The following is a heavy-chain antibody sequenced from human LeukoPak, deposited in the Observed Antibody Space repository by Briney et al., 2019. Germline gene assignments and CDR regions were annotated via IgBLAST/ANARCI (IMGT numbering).Heavy chain of an antibody. CDR3: ARDRFGYNWFDP. V-gene: IGHV4-39*07. Sequence: SETLSLTCTVSGGSISSSSYYWGWIRQPPGKGLEWIGSIYYSGSTNYNPSLKSRVTISVDTSKNQFSLKLSSVTAADTAVYYCARDRFGYNWFDPWGQGTLVTVSS. CDR1: GGSISSSSYY. CDR2: IYYSGST. J-gene: IGHJ5*02. D-gene: IGHD3-10*01.